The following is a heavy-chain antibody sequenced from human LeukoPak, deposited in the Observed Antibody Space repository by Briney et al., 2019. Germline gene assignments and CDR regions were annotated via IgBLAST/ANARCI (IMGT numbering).Heavy chain of an antibody. J-gene: IGHJ6*02. Sequence: ASVKVSCKASGYSFSDYDINWVRLATGQGLEWMGWMNPASGKTVYAQKFQGRVTMTRNGSINTAYMGLSSLTSEDTAIYYCARGPSSGWHVEWAVYYGLDVWGQGTTVTVSS. V-gene: IGHV1-8*01. D-gene: IGHD6-19*01. CDR1: GYSFSDYD. CDR2: MNPASGKT. CDR3: ARGPSSGWHVEWAVYYGLDV.